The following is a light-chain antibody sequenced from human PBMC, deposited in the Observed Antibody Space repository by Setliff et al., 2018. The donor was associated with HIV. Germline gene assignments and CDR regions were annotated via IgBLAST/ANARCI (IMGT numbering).Light chain of an antibody. J-gene: IGLJ1*01. CDR3: SSFTSSSSDV. CDR2: EVS. CDR1: SNDFGSYDY. Sequence: QSVLTQPASVSGSPGQSITISCTGTSNDFGSYDYVSWYQHQPGKVPKLMIYEVSNRPSGVSDRFSGSKSGNTASLTISVLQTEDEADYYCSSFTSSSSDVFGTGTKVTVL. V-gene: IGLV2-14*01.